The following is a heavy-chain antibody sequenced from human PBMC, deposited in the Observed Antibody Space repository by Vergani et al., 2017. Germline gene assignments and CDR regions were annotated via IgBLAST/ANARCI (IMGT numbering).Heavy chain of an antibody. CDR1: GFTFSSYE. CDR3: ARTGLFDY. J-gene: IGHJ4*02. CDR2: ISSSGGTI. D-gene: IGHD1-14*01. Sequence: EVQLLESGGDLVQPGGSLRLSCAASGFTFSSYEMNWVRQAPGKGLEWVSYISSSGGTIYYADSVKGRFTISRDNAKNSLYLQMNSLRAEDTAVYYCARTGLFDYWGQGTLVTVSS. V-gene: IGHV3-48*03.